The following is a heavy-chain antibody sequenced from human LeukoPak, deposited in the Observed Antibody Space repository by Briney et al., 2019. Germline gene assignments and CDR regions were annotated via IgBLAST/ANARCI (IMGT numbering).Heavy chain of an antibody. CDR3: ARRLTQYDCFDP. V-gene: IGHV6-1*01. Sequence: SQTLSLTCAISGDSVSSNSVTWNWIRQSPSRGLEWLGRTHYRSTWYNDYAVSVRGRITVNLDTSKNQFSLHLNSVTPEDTAVYYCARRLTQYDCFDPWGQGILVTVSS. J-gene: IGHJ5*02. CDR1: GDSVSSNSVT. D-gene: IGHD2-2*01. CDR2: THYRSTWYN.